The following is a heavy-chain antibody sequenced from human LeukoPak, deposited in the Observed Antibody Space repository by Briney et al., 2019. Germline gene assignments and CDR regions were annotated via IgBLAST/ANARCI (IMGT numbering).Heavy chain of an antibody. V-gene: IGHV1-69*05. Sequence: SVKVSCKASGGIFSSYAISWVRQAPGHGLEWMGGIIPIFGTANYAQKFHGRVTSTTDEYTSTAYMELNSLRSEDTAVYYCARGDPYRQFDYWGQGTLVTVSS. CDR3: ARGDPYRQFDY. J-gene: IGHJ4*02. CDR1: GGIFSSYA. CDR2: IIPIFGTA. D-gene: IGHD1-26*01.